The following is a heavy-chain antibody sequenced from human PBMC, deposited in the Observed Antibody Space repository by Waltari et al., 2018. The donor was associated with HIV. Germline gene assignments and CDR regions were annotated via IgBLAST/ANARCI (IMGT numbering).Heavy chain of an antibody. CDR3: ARQRRMGVTTSRDRTGGWFDL. CDR1: GDSFGSSSYS. CDR2: GYYSGST. J-gene: IGHJ5*02. V-gene: IGHV4-39*01. Sequence: QPQLQESGPGLVKPSETLSLTCSVSGDSFGSSSYSWGWVRQPPGKHLEWIVSGYYSGSTFYNPSLKTRITMSVETSKNQFSLRLTSVTAADTAVYYCARQRRMGVTTSRDRTGGWFDLWGQGTLVTVSS. D-gene: IGHD4-17*01.